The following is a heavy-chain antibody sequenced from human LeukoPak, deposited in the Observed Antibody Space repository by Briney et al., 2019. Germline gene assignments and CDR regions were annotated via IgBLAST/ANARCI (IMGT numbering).Heavy chain of an antibody. Sequence: GGSLRLSCAAPGFTVSSNYMSWVRQAPGKGLEWVASISRTSRHEYYAGSVEGRFTISRDNADNSLYLQMNGLRADDMAVYFCVRDLMSMGATTAYLHHWGQGTLVTVSS. CDR1: GFTVSSNY. CDR2: ISRTSRHE. V-gene: IGHV3-21*01. D-gene: IGHD1-26*01. J-gene: IGHJ1*01. CDR3: VRDLMSMGATTAYLHH.